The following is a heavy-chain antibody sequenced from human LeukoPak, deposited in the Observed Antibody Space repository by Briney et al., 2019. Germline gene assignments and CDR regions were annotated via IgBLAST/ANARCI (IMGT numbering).Heavy chain of an antibody. V-gene: IGHV3-21*01. D-gene: IGHD4-11*01. CDR3: ARDWSSNLDY. Sequence: GGSLRLSCGASGITFSSYSMNWVRQAPGKGLEWVSSVSSSSTYIYYADSVKGRFTISRDNAKNSVYLQMNSLRAEDTAVYYCARDWSSNLDYWGQGTLVTVSS. CDR2: VSSSSTYI. CDR1: GITFSSYS. J-gene: IGHJ4*02.